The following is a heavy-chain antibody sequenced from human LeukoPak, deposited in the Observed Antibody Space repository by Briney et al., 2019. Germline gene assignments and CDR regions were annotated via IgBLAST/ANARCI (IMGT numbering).Heavy chain of an antibody. D-gene: IGHD1-7*01. Sequence: GASVKVSCKASGYTFITSDINWVRQASGQGLEWMGYMDPNSGHTEFARKFQGRVTMTGDTSTSTAYMGLSSLTPDDTAIYHCTRKLRLDEHWGQGTLVAVSS. CDR2: MDPNSGHT. J-gene: IGHJ4*02. V-gene: IGHV1-8*01. CDR1: GYTFITSD. CDR3: TRKLRLDEH.